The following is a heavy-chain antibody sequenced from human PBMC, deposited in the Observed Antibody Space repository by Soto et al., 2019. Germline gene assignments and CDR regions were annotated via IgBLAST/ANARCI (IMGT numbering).Heavy chain of an antibody. CDR2: ISGSGGST. Sequence: PGGSLRLSCAASGFTFSSYAMSWVRQAPGKGLEWVSAISGSGGSTYYADSVKGRFTISRDNSKNTLYLQMNSLRAEDTAVYYCAKVPFDYGGNPLFDYWGQGTLVTVSS. V-gene: IGHV3-23*01. D-gene: IGHD4-17*01. CDR1: GFTFSSYA. J-gene: IGHJ4*02. CDR3: AKVPFDYGGNPLFDY.